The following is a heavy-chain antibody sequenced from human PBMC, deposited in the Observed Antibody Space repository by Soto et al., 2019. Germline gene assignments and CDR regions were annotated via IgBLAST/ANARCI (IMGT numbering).Heavy chain of an antibody. CDR1: GFTFDKVW. CDR2: IKSKTDGGTT. D-gene: IGHD1-26*01. Sequence: EVQLVESGGGLVKPGGSLRLSCAVSGFTFDKVWMNWVRQAPGKGLEWVGRIKSKTDGGTTDYAATVKGRFTISRDDSKSILFFQMNSLKTDDTGMYFCTTGRDDLLYWGQGNLVTVSS. V-gene: IGHV3-15*07. CDR3: TTGRDDLLY. J-gene: IGHJ4*02.